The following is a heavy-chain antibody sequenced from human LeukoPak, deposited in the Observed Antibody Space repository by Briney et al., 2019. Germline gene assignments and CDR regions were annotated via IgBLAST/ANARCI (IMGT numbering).Heavy chain of an antibody. CDR1: GGTFSSYA. J-gene: IGHJ4*02. V-gene: IGHV1-46*01. CDR3: ARDTEGVRGVIIPFDY. CDR2: INPSGGST. D-gene: IGHD3-10*01. Sequence: ASVKVSCKASGGTFSSYAISWVRQAPGQGLEWMGIINPSGGSTSYAQKFQGRVTMTRDTSTSTVYMELSSLRSEDTAVYYCARDTEGVRGVIIPFDYWGQGTLVTVSS.